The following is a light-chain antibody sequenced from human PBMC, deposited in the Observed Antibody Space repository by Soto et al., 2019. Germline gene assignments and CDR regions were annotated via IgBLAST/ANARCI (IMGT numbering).Light chain of an antibody. Sequence: IQLTQSPSSLSASVGDRVTITCRASQTSATFINWYQQKLGEAPRLLIHDAHILQSGVPSRFSGSGSGTDLALTVSSLQPEDVATYYCQQTYHMPPTFGPGNKVDIK. CDR1: QTSATF. J-gene: IGKJ3*01. CDR2: DAH. V-gene: IGKV1-39*01. CDR3: QQTYHMPPT.